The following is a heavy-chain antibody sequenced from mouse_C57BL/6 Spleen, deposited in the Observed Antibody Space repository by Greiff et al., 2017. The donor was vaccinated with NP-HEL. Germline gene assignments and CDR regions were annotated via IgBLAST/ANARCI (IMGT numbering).Heavy chain of an antibody. CDR3: ARELRGYTEYYAMAY. CDR1: GYTFTSYW. CDR2: IHPNSGST. Sequence: QVQLQQPGAELVKPGASVKLSCKASGYTFTSYWMHWVKQRPGQGLEWIGMIHPNSGSTNYNEKFKSKATLTVDKSSSTAYMQLSSLTSEDSAVYCGARELRGYTEYYAMAYWGQGTSVTVSS. J-gene: IGHJ4*01. V-gene: IGHV1-64*01. D-gene: IGHD2-12*01.